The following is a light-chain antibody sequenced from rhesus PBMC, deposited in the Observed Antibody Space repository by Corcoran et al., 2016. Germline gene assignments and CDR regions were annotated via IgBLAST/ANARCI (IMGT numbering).Light chain of an antibody. CDR2: KAS. Sequence: DIQMTQSPSSLSASVGDRVNITCRTSENVNNYLNWYQQKPGKAPKLLIYKASTLQSGVPSRFSGSGSGTDYTFTLSSLQSEDVATYYCQHNYGTPYSFGQGTKVEIK. J-gene: IGKJ2*01. CDR1: ENVNNY. CDR3: QHNYGTPYS. V-gene: IGKV1-74*01.